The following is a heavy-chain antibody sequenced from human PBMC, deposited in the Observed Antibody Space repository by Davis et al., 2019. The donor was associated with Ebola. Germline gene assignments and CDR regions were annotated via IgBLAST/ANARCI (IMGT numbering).Heavy chain of an antibody. CDR3: VKGSSWSLCDY. D-gene: IGHD6-13*01. CDR2: ISSNGGST. V-gene: IGHV3-64D*06. Sequence: GESLKISCAASGFTFSSYAMHWVRQAPGKGLEYVSAISSNGGSTYYADSVKGRFTISRDNSKNTLYLQMSSLRAEDTAVYYCVKGSSWSLCDYWGQGTLVTVSS. CDR1: GFTFSSYA. J-gene: IGHJ4*02.